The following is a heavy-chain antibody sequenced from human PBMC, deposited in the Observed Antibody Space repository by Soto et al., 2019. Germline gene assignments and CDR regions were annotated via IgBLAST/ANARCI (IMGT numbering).Heavy chain of an antibody. CDR2: IWYDGSNK. J-gene: IGHJ3*01. CDR1: GFTFSSYG. V-gene: IGHV3-33*01. CDR3: VRAGEHYGDYVATRSRFDF. D-gene: IGHD4-17*01. Sequence: QVQLVESGGGVVQPGRSLRLSCAASGFTFSSYGMHWVRQAPGKGLEWVAVIWYDGSNKYYADSVKGRFTISRDNSKNPLYLQMNSLRAEDTGVYYCVRAGEHYGDYVATRSRFDFWGQGTMVTVSS.